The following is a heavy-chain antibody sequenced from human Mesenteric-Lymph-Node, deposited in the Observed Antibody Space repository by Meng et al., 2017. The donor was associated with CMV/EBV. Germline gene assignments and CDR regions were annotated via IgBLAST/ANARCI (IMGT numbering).Heavy chain of an antibody. CDR2: IYYSGLT. CDR3: ARAGIAAANFDY. CDR1: GGSISSSSYY. D-gene: IGHD6-13*01. Sequence: SETLSLTCTVSGGSISSSSYYWGWIRQPPGKGLEWIGNIYYSGLTYYNPSLKSRITISVDTSKNQFSLKLSSVTAADTAVYYCARAGIAAANFDYWGQGTLVTVSS. J-gene: IGHJ4*02. V-gene: IGHV4-39*07.